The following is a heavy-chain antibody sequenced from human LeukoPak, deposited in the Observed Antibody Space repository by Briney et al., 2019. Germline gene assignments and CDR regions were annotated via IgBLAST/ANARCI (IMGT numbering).Heavy chain of an antibody. J-gene: IGHJ4*02. CDR3: ARASPSGYDY. V-gene: IGHV3-48*02. CDR2: ISHTSDAI. D-gene: IGHD3-22*01. CDR1: GSTFSTYG. Sequence: GGSLRLSCAASGSTFSTYGMNWVRRAPGKGLEWVSYISHTSDAIYYPDSVKGRFTISRDNAKNSLYLQMNSLRDEDTAVYYCARASPSGYDYWGQGTLVTVSS.